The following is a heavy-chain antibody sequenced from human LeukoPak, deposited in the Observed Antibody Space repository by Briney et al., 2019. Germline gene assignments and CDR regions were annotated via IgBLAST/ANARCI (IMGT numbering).Heavy chain of an antibody. V-gene: IGHV3-21*01. CDR3: ARDPPLGSCSTISCPHLDY. CDR2: IRSSSSFI. CDR1: VVTSSRYS. Sequence: PRGSLRLSRAPSVVTSSRYSINCVPHAPGNGLGWGSSIRSSSSFIYYADSVQGRFTISRDNAKNSLYLQMNSLRAEDTAVYYCARDPPLGSCSTISCPHLDYWGQGTLVTVSS. J-gene: IGHJ4*02. D-gene: IGHD2-2*01.